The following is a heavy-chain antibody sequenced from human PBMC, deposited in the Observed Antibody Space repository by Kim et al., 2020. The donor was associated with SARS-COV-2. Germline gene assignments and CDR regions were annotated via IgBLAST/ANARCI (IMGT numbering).Heavy chain of an antibody. V-gene: IGHV1-46*01. CDR3: ARGGSGRGRWFDP. Sequence: YAQKFPSRVTMTRDTSTSTVYMELSSLRSEDTAVYYCARGGSGRGRWFDPWGQGTLVTVSS. D-gene: IGHD3-10*01. J-gene: IGHJ5*02.